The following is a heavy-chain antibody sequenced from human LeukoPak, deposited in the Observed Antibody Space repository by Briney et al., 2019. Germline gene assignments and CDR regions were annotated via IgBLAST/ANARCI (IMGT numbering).Heavy chain of an antibody. V-gene: IGHV1-2*02. CDR1: GYTFTGYY. J-gene: IGHJ4*02. CDR3: ARVSKRGYSYGLAGGGAHFDY. D-gene: IGHD5-18*01. Sequence: GASVKVSCKASGYTFTGYYMHWVRQAPGQGLEWMGWINPNSGGTNYAQKFQGRVTMTRDTSISTAYMELSRLRSDDTAVYYCARVSKRGYSYGLAGGGAHFDYWGQGTLVTVSS. CDR2: INPNSGGT.